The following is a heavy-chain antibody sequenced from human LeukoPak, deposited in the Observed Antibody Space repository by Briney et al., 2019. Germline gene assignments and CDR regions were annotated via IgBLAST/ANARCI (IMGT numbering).Heavy chain of an antibody. CDR3: ARGGSEDAVAGFDY. J-gene: IGHJ4*02. Sequence: SETLSLTCTVSGGSISSGGYYWSWIRQPPGKGLEWIGYIYHSGSTYYNPFLKSRVTISVDRSKNQFSLKLSSVTAADTAVYYCARGGSEDAVAGFDYWGQGTLVTVSS. CDR2: IYHSGST. CDR1: GGSISSGGYY. D-gene: IGHD6-19*01. V-gene: IGHV4-30-2*01.